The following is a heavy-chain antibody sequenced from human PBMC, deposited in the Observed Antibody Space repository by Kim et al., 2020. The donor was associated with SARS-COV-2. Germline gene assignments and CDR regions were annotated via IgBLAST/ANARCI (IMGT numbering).Heavy chain of an antibody. J-gene: IGHJ6*02. CDR3: ARDWVDGSGKPPHYGMDV. V-gene: IGHV3-33*01. CDR2: IWYDGSNK. D-gene: IGHD3-10*01. CDR1: GFTFSSYG. Sequence: GGSLRLSCAASGFTFSSYGMHWVRQAPGKGLEWVAVIWYDGSNKYYADSVKGRFTISRDNSKNTLYLQMNSLRAEDTAVYYCARDWVDGSGKPPHYGMDVWGQGTTVTVSS.